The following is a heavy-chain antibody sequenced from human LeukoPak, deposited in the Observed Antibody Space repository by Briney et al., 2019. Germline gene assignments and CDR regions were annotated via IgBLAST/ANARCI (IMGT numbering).Heavy chain of an antibody. CDR1: GGSISSGGYY. V-gene: IGHV4-31*03. Sequence: SETLSLTCTVSGGSISSGGYYWTWIRQHPGKGLEWIGYIYYSGSTYYNPSLKSRVTISIDTSKNQFSLILSSVTAADTAVYYCARAYSGYDFFDYWGQGTLVTVSS. D-gene: IGHD5-12*01. CDR2: IYYSGST. CDR3: ARAYSGYDFFDY. J-gene: IGHJ4*02.